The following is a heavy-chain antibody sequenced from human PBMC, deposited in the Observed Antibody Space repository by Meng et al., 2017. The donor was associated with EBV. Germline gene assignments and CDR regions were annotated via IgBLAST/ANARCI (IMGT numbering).Heavy chain of an antibody. Sequence: QLQLQQWGEVQLHPSATMFSTWAADDGSFSGYYWSGSRQPPGKGLEWIGEINHSGSTNYNPSLKSRVTISVDTSKNQFSLKLSSVTAADTAVYYCARGVNLGSWFDYWGQGTLVTVSS. CDR1: DGSFSGYY. V-gene: IGHV4-34*01. J-gene: IGHJ4*02. CDR3: ARGVNLGSWFDY. CDR2: INHSGST. D-gene: IGHD6-13*01.